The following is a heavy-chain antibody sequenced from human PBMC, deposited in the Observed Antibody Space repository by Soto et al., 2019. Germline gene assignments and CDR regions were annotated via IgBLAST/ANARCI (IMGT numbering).Heavy chain of an antibody. CDR3: ARQRPTDGRWEFANYYGMDV. Sequence: SSETLSLTCTVSGGSISSPDHHWNWIRQSPGKGLEWIGAIYYSASTYYNPSLVSRIRISVDTSKNQFPLKLSSVTAADTAVYYCARQRPTDGRWEFANYYGMDVWGQGTPVTVSS. J-gene: IGHJ6*02. CDR1: GGSISSPDHH. CDR2: IYYSAST. V-gene: IGHV4-30-4*01. D-gene: IGHD1-26*01.